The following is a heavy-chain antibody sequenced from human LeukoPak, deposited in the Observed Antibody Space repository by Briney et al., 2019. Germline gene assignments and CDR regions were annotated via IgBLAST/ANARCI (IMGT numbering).Heavy chain of an antibody. J-gene: IGHJ4*02. CDR3: ARAIPSPYYFDY. V-gene: IGHV1-69*04. CDR1: GGTFSSYA. Sequence: SVKVSCKASGGTFSSYAISWLRQAPGQGLEWMGRIIPILGIANYAQKFQGRVTITADKSTSTAYMELSSLRSEDTAVYYCARAIPSPYYFDYWGQGTLVTVSS. CDR2: IIPILGIA. D-gene: IGHD2-2*01.